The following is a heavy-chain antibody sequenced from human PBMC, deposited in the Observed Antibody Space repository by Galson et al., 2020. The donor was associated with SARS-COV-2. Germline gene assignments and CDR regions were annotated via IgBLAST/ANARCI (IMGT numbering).Heavy chain of an antibody. CDR2: IRYDGSNK. CDR3: AKAGRRRHWYCYYYYMDV. CDR1: GFTFSSYG. V-gene: IGHV3-30*02. Sequence: GGSLRLSCAASGFTFSSYGMHWVRQAPGKGLEWVAFIRYDGSNKYYADSVKGRFTISRDNSKNTLYLQMNSLRAEDTAVYYCAKAGRRRHWYCYYYYMDVWGKGTTVTISS. D-gene: IGHD1-1*01. J-gene: IGHJ6*03.